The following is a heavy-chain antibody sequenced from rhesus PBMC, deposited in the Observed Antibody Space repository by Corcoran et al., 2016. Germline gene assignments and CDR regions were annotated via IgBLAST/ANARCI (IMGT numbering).Heavy chain of an antibody. CDR3: ARREYSSWSYDY. D-gene: IGHD6-13*01. V-gene: IGHV4-99*01. Sequence: QVQLQESGPGLVKPSETLSLTCAVSGYSIRRGYYWGWIRQPPGKGLEYIGYISGSSGSTYYNPSLKSRVTISKDTSKNQFSLKLSSVTAADTAVYYCARREYSSWSYDYWGQGVLVTVSS. CDR1: GYSIRRGYY. CDR2: ISGSSGST. J-gene: IGHJ4*01.